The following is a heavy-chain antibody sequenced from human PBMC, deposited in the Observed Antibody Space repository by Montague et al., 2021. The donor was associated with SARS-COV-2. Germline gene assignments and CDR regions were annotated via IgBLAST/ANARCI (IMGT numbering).Heavy chain of an antibody. D-gene: IGHD6-13*01. V-gene: IGHV4-4*07. J-gene: IGHJ4*02. CDR1: GESISYFY. CDR3: ARDVVAAPGTFDY. Sequence: SETLSLTCTVTGESISYFYWSWIRQPAGKGLEWIGRVTASGSTNYNPSLNSRVTMSVDTSKKQFSLRLSPVTAADTAVYYCARDVVAAPGTFDYWGQGTLVTVSS. CDR2: VTASGST.